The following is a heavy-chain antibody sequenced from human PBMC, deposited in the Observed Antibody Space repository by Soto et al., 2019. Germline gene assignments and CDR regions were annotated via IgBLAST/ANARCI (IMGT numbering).Heavy chain of an antibody. CDR1: GFRFSDFA. V-gene: IGHV3-23*01. CDR3: AKGAEGYVVSSLDS. J-gene: IGHJ4*02. CDR2: ITGTASST. Sequence: PGGSLRLSCAASGFRFSDFAMTWVRQAPGRGLEWVSAITGTASSTYYADSVKGRFTISRDNSKNTLYLQINSLRAEDTAIYYCAKGAEGYVVSSLDSWGQGTLVTGSS. D-gene: IGHD5-12*01.